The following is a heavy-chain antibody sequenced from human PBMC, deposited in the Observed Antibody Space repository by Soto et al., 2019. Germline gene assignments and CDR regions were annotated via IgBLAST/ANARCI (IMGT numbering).Heavy chain of an antibody. V-gene: IGHV1-69*13. D-gene: IGHD5-12*01. Sequence: EASVKVSCKASGGTFRSYPISWVRQAPGQGLEWMGGVIPMFGAPIYAQEFQGRVSITADEATNTAYMELSRLRSEDTAVYYCARGSFIRGYGYDSRWSNKVNYNSYYGMDVWGQGTTVTVSS. CDR2: VIPMFGAP. J-gene: IGHJ6*02. CDR1: GGTFRSYP. CDR3: ARGSFIRGYGYDSRWSNKVNYNSYYGMDV.